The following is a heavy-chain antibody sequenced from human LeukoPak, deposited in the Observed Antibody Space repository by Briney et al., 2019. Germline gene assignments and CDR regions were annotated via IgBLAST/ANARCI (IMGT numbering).Heavy chain of an antibody. CDR3: ARGVEYQLPPGWFDP. Sequence: PSETLSLTCAVYGGSFSGYYWSWIRQPPGKGLEWIGEINHSGSTNYNPSLKSRVTISVDTSKNQFSLKLSSMTAADTAVYYCARGVEYQLPPGWFDPWGQGTLVTVSS. CDR1: GGSFSGYY. CDR2: INHSGST. J-gene: IGHJ5*02. V-gene: IGHV4-34*01. D-gene: IGHD2-2*01.